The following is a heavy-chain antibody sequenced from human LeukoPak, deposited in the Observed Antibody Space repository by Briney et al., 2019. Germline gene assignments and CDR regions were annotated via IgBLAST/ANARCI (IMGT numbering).Heavy chain of an antibody. D-gene: IGHD2-15*01. V-gene: IGHV1-69*05. J-gene: IGHJ5*02. Sequence: SSVTVSCKASGGIFISYAISGVRQAPGQGLEWMGRIIPIFGTANYAQKFQGRVTITTDESTSTAYMEESSIRSEDTALDYCASTYVAQKWSEAWGQGTLVTVSS. CDR2: IIPIFGTA. CDR1: GGIFISYA. CDR3: ASTYVAQKWSEA.